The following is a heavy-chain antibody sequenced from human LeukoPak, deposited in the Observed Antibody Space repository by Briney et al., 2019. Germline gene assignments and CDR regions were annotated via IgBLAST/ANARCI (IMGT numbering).Heavy chain of an antibody. CDR3: ARVGIVAPRNFDY. Sequence: SQTLSLTCTVSGVSISSGDYYWSWIRQPPGKGLEWIGYIYYSGSTYYNPSLKSRVTISVDTSKNQFSLKLSSVTAADTAVYYCARVGIVAPRNFDYWGQGTLVTVSS. J-gene: IGHJ4*02. CDR2: IYYSGST. D-gene: IGHD2-15*01. CDR1: GVSISSGDYY. V-gene: IGHV4-30-4*01.